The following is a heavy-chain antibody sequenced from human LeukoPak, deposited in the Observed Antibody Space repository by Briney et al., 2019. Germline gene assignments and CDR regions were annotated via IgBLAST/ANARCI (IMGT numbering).Heavy chain of an antibody. CDR1: GYTLTELS. J-gene: IGHJ3*02. Sequence: ASVKVSCKVSGYTLTELSMHWVRQAPGKGLEWMGGFDPEDGETIYAQKFQGRVTMTEDTSTDTAYMELSSLRSEDTAVYYCATVSPTPSIRVGAFDIWGQGTMVTVSS. D-gene: IGHD1-26*01. V-gene: IGHV1-24*01. CDR2: FDPEDGET. CDR3: ATVSPTPSIRVGAFDI.